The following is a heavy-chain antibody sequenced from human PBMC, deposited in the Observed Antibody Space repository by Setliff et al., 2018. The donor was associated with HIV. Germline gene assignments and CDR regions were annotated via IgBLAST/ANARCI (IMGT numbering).Heavy chain of an antibody. J-gene: IGHJ4*02. CDR2: INTNDGKT. Sequence: GASVKVSCKASGYTFTDYYMHWVRQAPGQGLEWMGWINTNDGKTKYAQSLQGRVTMTTDTSTSTAYMDLRSLRSDDTAVYYCARLTAGLLWSEEHIDYWGQGTLVTVSS. D-gene: IGHD3-10*01. CDR3: ARLTAGLLWSEEHIDY. V-gene: IGHV1-18*04. CDR1: GYTFTDYY.